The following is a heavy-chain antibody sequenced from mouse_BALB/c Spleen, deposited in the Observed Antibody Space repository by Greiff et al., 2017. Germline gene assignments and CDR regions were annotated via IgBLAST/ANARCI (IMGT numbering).Heavy chain of an antibody. J-gene: IGHJ1*01. CDR2: INSNGGST. V-gene: IGHV5-6-3*01. Sequence: EVKLQESGGGLVQPGGSLKLSCAASGFTFSSYGMSWVRQTPDKRLELVATINSNGGSTYYPDSVKGRFTISRDNAKNTLYLQMSSLKSEDTAMYYCARDRNWYFDVWGAGTTVTVSS. CDR1: GFTFSSYG. CDR3: ARDRNWYFDV.